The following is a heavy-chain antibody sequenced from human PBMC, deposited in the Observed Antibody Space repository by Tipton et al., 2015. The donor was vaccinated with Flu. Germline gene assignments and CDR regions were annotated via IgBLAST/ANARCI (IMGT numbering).Heavy chain of an antibody. Sequence: TLSLTCTVSGGSISSYYWSWIRQPAGKGLEWIGRIYTSGSTNYNPSLKSRVTMSVDTSKNQFSLKLSSVTAADTAVYYCARVPNSGWYPGEGANYMDVWGKGTTVTVSS. CDR2: IYTSGST. CDR3: ARVPNSGWYPGEGANYMDV. D-gene: IGHD6-19*01. J-gene: IGHJ6*03. V-gene: IGHV4-4*07. CDR1: GGSISSYY.